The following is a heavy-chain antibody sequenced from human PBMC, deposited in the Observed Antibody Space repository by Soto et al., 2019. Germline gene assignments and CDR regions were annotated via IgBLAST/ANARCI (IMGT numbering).Heavy chain of an antibody. J-gene: IGHJ6*02. Sequence: EVQLLESGGGLVQPGGSLRLSCAASGFTFSSYAMTWVRQAPGKGLEWVSAISGSGGNTYYADSVKGRFTISRDNSKNKLYLQMKSLRAEDTAIYYCAKLPPIEYRSLGYGMDVWGHGTTVTVSS. D-gene: IGHD6-6*01. CDR3: AKLPPIEYRSLGYGMDV. V-gene: IGHV3-23*01. CDR1: GFTFSSYA. CDR2: ISGSGGNT.